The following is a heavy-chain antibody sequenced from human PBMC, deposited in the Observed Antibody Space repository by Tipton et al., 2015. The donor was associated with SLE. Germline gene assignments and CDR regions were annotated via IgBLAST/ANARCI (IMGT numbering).Heavy chain of an antibody. V-gene: IGHV4-38-2*02. Sequence: TLSLTCTVSGYSISSGYYWGWIRQPPGKGLEWIGSIYHSGSTYYNPSLKSRVTISVDTSKNQFSLKLSSVTAADTAVYYCARDYRPEAYFDYWCQGTLVTVS. J-gene: IGHJ4*02. CDR1: GYSISSGYY. CDR3: ARDYRPEAYFDY. CDR2: IYHSGST. D-gene: IGHD1-14*01.